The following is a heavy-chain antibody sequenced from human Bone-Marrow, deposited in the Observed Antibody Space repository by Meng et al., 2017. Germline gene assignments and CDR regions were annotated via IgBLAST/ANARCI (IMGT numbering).Heavy chain of an antibody. CDR2: ISYDGSNK. J-gene: IGHJ4*02. CDR1: VLPFSSYA. CDR3: ARDRGGIDY. D-gene: IGHD2-15*01. Sequence: VMLVESVGVVVQPRWSLRFSCASPVLPFSSYAMHRVRQAPGKGLGWVAVISYDGSNKYYADSVKGRFTISRDNSKNTLYLQMNSLRAEDTAVYYCARDRGGIDYWGQGTLVTVSS. V-gene: IGHV3-30*01.